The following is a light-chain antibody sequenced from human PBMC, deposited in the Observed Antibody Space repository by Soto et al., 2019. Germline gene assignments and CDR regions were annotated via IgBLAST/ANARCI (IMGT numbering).Light chain of an antibody. CDR2: GAS. CDR3: QQYGRSPWT. V-gene: IGKV3-20*01. Sequence: EIVLTQSPGTLSLSPGERATLSCRASQSVSRSYLAWYQQKPGQAPRLLIYGASSRATGIPDRFSGSGSGTDFTLTISRLEPEDFAVYYCQQYGRSPWTFGQGTRVDI. CDR1: QSVSRSY. J-gene: IGKJ1*01.